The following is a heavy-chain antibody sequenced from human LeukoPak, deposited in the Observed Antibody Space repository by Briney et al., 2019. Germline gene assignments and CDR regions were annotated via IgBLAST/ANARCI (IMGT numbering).Heavy chain of an antibody. CDR3: ARATQYYDSSGRIDY. CDR1: GFTFSSYS. CDR2: ISSSSSYI. D-gene: IGHD3-22*01. Sequence: PGGSLRLSCAASGFTFSSYSMNWVRQAPGKGLEWVSPISSSSSYIYYADSVKGRFTISRDNAKNSLYLQMNSLRAEDTAVYYCARATQYYDSSGRIDYWGQGTLVTVSS. J-gene: IGHJ4*02. V-gene: IGHV3-21*01.